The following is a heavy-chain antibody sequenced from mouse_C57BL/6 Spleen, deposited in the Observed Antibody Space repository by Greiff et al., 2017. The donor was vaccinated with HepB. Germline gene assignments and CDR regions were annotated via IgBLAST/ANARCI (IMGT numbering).Heavy chain of an antibody. CDR3: ARRKGNYVEYFDV. V-gene: IGHV1-80*01. CDR2: IYPGDGDT. J-gene: IGHJ1*03. CDR1: GYAFSSYW. Sequence: VMLVESGAELVKPGASVKISCKASGYAFSSYWMNWVKQRPGKGLEWIGQIYPGDGDTNYNGKFKGKATLTADKSSSTAYMQLSSLTSEDSAVYFCARRKGNYVEYFDVWGTGTTVTVSS. D-gene: IGHD2-1*01.